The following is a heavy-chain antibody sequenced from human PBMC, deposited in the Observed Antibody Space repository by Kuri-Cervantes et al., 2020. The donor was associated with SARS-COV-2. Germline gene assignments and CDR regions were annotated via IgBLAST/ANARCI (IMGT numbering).Heavy chain of an antibody. CDR3: ARSDCGSNGIYYYYYGMDV. J-gene: IGHJ6*02. Sequence: GSLRLSCTVSGGSISSGGYYWSWIRQPPGKGLEWIGYIYYSGSTNYNPTLKRRVTISVDTSKNQFSLKLSSVTAADTAVYYCARSDCGSNGIYYYYYGMDVWGQGTTVTVSS. CDR1: GGSISSGGYY. V-gene: IGHV4-61*08. D-gene: IGHD3-3*01. CDR2: IYYSGST.